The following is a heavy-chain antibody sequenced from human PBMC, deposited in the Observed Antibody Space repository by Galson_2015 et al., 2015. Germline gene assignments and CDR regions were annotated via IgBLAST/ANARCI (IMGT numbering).Heavy chain of an antibody. D-gene: IGHD4/OR15-4a*01. CDR1: GFTVSSNY. CDR2: IYSGGST. J-gene: IGHJ4*02. CDR3: ARDYGDNYVDS. Sequence: SLRLSCAASGFTVSSNYMSWVRQAPGKGLEWVSVIYSGGSTYYADSVKGRFTISRDNSKNTLYLQMNSLRAEDTAMYYCARDYGDNYVDSWGQGTLVTVSS. V-gene: IGHV3-53*01.